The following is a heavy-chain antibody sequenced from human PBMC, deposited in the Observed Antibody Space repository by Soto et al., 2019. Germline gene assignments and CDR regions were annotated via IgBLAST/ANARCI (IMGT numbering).Heavy chain of an antibody. CDR3: ANWGYDSSGYLGGAYYYYYGMDV. CDR2: IYPGDSDT. J-gene: IGHJ6*02. CDR1: GYSFTSYW. Sequence: GESLKISCNGSGYSFTSYWIGWVRQMPGKGLEWMGIIYPGDSDTRYSPSFQGQVTISADKSISTAYLQWSSLKASDTAMYYCANWGYDSSGYLGGAYYYYYGMDVWGQGTTVTVSS. D-gene: IGHD3-22*01. V-gene: IGHV5-51*01.